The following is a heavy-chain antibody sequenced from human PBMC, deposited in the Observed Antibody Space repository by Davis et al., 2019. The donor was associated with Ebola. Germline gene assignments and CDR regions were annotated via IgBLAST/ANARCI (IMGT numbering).Heavy chain of an antibody. J-gene: IGHJ4*01. Sequence: SLKISCAASGFTFSKYWMHWVRQAPGKGLEWVAVIWYDGSNKYYADSVKGRFTISRDNSKNTLYLQMNSLRAEDTAVYYCARDFRSGSYYLDYWGQGTLVTVSS. CDR3: ARDFRSGSYYLDY. CDR1: GFTFSKYW. V-gene: IGHV3-33*08. CDR2: IWYDGSNK. D-gene: IGHD1-26*01.